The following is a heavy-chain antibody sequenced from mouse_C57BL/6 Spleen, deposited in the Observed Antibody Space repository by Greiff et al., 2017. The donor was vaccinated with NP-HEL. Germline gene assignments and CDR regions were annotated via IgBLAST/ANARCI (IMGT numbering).Heavy chain of an antibody. V-gene: IGHV1-18*01. Sequence: EVKLVESGPELVKPGASVKIPCKASGYTFTDYNMDWVKQSHGKSLEWIGDINPNNGGTIYNQKFKGKATLTVDKSSSTAYMELRSLTSEDTAVYYCARRTTVVRTGAMDYWGQGTSVTVSS. CDR2: INPNNGGT. CDR3: ARRTTVVRTGAMDY. J-gene: IGHJ4*01. CDR1: GYTFTDYN. D-gene: IGHD1-1*01.